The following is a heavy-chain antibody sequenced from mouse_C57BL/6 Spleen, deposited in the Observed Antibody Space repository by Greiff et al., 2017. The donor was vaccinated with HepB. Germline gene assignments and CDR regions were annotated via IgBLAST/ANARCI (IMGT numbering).Heavy chain of an antibody. CDR1: GFTFNTYA. Sequence: EVQLVESGGGLVQPKGSLKLSCAASGFTFNTYAMHWVRQAPGKGLEWVARIRSKSSNYATYYADSVKDRFTISRDDSQSMLYLQMNNLKTEDTAMYYCVRDHDGSSYDYYAMDYWGQGTSVTVSS. D-gene: IGHD1-1*01. CDR2: IRSKSSNYAT. V-gene: IGHV10-3*01. J-gene: IGHJ4*01. CDR3: VRDHDGSSYDYYAMDY.